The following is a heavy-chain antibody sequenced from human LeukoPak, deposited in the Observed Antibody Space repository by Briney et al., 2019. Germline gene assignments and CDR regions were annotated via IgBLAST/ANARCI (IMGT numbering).Heavy chain of an antibody. V-gene: IGHV3-23*01. CDR3: AKQGSSDYFDY. CDR1: GFTFSRYA. Sequence: GGSLRLSCATSGFTFSRYAMSWVRQAPGKGLEWVSAISGSGGSTYYADSVKGRFTISRDNSKNMLYLQMNSLRAEDTAVYYCAKQGSSDYFDYWGQGTLVTVSS. CDR2: ISGSGGST. J-gene: IGHJ4*02. D-gene: IGHD2-15*01.